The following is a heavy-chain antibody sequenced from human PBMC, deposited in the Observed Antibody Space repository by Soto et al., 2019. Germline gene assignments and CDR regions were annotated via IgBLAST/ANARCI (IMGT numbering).Heavy chain of an antibody. CDR3: ARPTSGKGHHTSTEDKSNWFDP. CDR2: IYYSGST. CDR1: GGSISSSSYY. J-gene: IGHJ5*02. Sequence: QLQLQESGPGLVKPAETLSLTCTVSGGSISSSSYYWGWIRQPPGKGLEWIGSIYYSGSTYYNPSLKSRVTISVDTSKNQFSLKLSSVTAVDTTEYYCARPTSGKGHHTSTEDKSNWFDPWGQGTLVTVSS. D-gene: IGHD2-15*01. V-gene: IGHV4-39*01.